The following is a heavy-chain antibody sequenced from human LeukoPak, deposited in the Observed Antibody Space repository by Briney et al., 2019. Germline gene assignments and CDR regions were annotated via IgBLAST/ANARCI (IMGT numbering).Heavy chain of an antibody. Sequence: ASVKVSCKASGYTFTSYGISWVRQAPGQGLEWMGWISAYNGNTNFAQKLQGRVTMTTDTSTSTAYMDLRSLRSDDTAVYFCAREDYGDSNNFDYWGQGTLVTVSS. J-gene: IGHJ4*02. D-gene: IGHD4-17*01. CDR3: AREDYGDSNNFDY. V-gene: IGHV1-18*01. CDR1: GYTFTSYG. CDR2: ISAYNGNT.